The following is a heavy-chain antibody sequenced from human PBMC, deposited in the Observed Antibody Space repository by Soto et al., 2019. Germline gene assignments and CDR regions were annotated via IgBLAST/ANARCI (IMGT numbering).Heavy chain of an antibody. CDR3: GVGATTNGWVGYFDY. CDR2: IIPIFGTA. D-gene: IGHD1-26*01. CDR1: GGTFSSYA. V-gene: IGHV1-69*01. Sequence: QVQLVQSGAEVKKPGSSVKVSCTASGGTFSSYAISWVRQAPGQGLEWMGGIIPIFGTANYAQKFQGRVTITADESTSTAYMELSSLRSEDTAVYYCGVGATTNGWVGYFDYWGQGTLVTVSS. J-gene: IGHJ4*02.